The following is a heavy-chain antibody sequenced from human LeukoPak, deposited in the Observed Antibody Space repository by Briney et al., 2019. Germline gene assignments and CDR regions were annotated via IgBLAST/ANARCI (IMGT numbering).Heavy chain of an antibody. CDR1: GLTFSTPE. V-gene: IGHV3-48*03. J-gene: IGHJ3*01. CDR3: TSASR. CDR2: SSSDGTTV. Sequence: PGGSLRLSCAASGLTFSTPEIHWVRQTPGKGLEWLSYSSSDGTTVYYADSVKGRFTISRDNAKNSLYLQMNSLSGGDTAVYYCTSASRWGQGTLVTVSS.